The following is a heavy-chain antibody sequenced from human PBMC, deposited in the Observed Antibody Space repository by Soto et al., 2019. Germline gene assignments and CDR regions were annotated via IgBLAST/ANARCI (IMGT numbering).Heavy chain of an antibody. Sequence: PGGSLRLSCAASGFTFDDYAMHWVRQVPGKGLEWVSGISANGRRIGYADSVKGRFTISRDNAKNSLHLQMNSLRPEDTALYYCTKDTYAGYCDHTTCSGGAMDVWGQGSTVTVSS. V-gene: IGHV3-9*01. CDR1: GFTFDDYA. CDR2: ISANGRRI. J-gene: IGHJ6*02. D-gene: IGHD2-2*01. CDR3: TKDTYAGYCDHTTCSGGAMDV.